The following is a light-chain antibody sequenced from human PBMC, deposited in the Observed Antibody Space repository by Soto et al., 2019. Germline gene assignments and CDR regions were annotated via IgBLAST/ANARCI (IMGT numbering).Light chain of an antibody. V-gene: IGLV2-18*01. CDR1: IDDVTAYYR. CDR2: DVS. J-gene: IGLJ1*01. CDR3: SVYTRTSNYV. Sequence: QSALTQPPSVSGSPGQSVTISCSGTIDDVTAYYRVSWYQQTPGTAPKLMIYDVSNRPSGVPDRFSGSRSGNTASLTISGLQAEDEGDYYCSVYTRTSNYVFGTGTKVTVL.